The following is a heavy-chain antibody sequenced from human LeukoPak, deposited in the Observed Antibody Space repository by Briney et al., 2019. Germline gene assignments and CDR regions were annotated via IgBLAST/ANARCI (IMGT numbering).Heavy chain of an antibody. CDR3: ARDQVLVDAFDI. J-gene: IGHJ3*02. CDR2: TYYRSKWYT. V-gene: IGHV6-1*01. Sequence: SQTLSLTRAISGAXVSSNSAAWSWIRQSPSKGLEWLGRTYYRSKWYTGYAVSVKSRITINPDTSKNQFSLEVNSVTPEDTAVYYCARDQVLVDAFDIWGQGTMVTVSS. CDR1: GAXVSSNSAA.